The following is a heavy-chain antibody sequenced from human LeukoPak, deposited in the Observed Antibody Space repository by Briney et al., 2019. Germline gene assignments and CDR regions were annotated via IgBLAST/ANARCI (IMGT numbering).Heavy chain of an antibody. Sequence: ASVKVSCKASGYSFTSYYIHWVRQAPGQGLEWVGMINPSGGSTNYAQKLQGRVTMTRDTSTGTVYMELSSLRSEDTAVYYCARGTTISARLFDYWGQGTLVTVSS. D-gene: IGHD6-6*01. V-gene: IGHV1-46*04. J-gene: IGHJ4*02. CDR3: ARGTTISARLFDY. CDR1: GYSFTSYY. CDR2: INPSGGST.